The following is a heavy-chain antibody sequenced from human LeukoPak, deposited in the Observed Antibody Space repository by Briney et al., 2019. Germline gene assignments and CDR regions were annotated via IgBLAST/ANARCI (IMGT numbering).Heavy chain of an antibody. D-gene: IGHD3-10*01. CDR1: GVSFNDYY. CDR3: TRMTSGHDY. V-gene: IGHV4-34*01. J-gene: IGHJ4*02. CDR2: INHSGYT. Sequence: SETLSLTCAVSGVSFNDYYWSWVRQTPGKGLEWIGEINHSGYTNDSPSLKSRVTLSIDTSRNQFSLNLRSVTVADTGIYYCTRMTSGHDYWGQGTLVTVSS.